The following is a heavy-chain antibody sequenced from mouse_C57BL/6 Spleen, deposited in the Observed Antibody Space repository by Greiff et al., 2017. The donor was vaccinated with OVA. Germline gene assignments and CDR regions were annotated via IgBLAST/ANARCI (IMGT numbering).Heavy chain of an antibody. CDR2: INPSNGGT. CDR1: GYTFTSYW. V-gene: IGHV1-53*01. D-gene: IGHD1-1*01. Sequence: QVQLQQPGTELVKPGASVKLSCKASGYTFTSYWMHWVKQRPGQGLEWIGNINPSNGGTNYNEKFKSKATLTVDKSSSTPYMQLSSLTSEDSAVYYCARSIFITTVVAPNYWGQGTTLTVSS. CDR3: ARSIFITTVVAPNY. J-gene: IGHJ2*01.